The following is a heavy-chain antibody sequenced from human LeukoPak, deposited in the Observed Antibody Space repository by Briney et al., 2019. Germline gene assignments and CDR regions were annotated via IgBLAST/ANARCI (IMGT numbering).Heavy chain of an antibody. D-gene: IGHD5-18*01. Sequence: GGSLRLSCAASGFTFSSYGMHWVRQAPGKGLEWVAVIWYEGSNKYYADSVKGRFTISRDNSKNTLYLQMNSLRAEDTAVYYCAKDLFRGYSYGYGDYWGQGTLVTVSS. CDR2: IWYEGSNK. J-gene: IGHJ4*02. CDR3: AKDLFRGYSYGYGDY. V-gene: IGHV3-33*06. CDR1: GFTFSSYG.